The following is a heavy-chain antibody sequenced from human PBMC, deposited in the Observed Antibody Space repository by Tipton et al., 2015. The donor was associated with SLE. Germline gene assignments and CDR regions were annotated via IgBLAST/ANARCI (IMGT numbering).Heavy chain of an antibody. D-gene: IGHD2-2*01. CDR1: GGPLTGDY. J-gene: IGHJ5*02. Sequence: TLSLTCTVSGGPLTGDYWSWIRQPPGKGLEWIGSIYYSGSTYYNPSLKSRVTISVDTSKNQFSLRLRSVTAADTAVYYCARAKRSSTTWGYWFDPWGQGTLVTVSS. CDR3: ARAKRSSTTWGYWFDP. V-gene: IGHV4-59*01. CDR2: IYYSGST.